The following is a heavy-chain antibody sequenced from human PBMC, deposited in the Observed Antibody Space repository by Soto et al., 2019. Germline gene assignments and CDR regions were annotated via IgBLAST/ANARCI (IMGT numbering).Heavy chain of an antibody. CDR1: GFTFSSYG. Sequence: GGSLRLSCAASGFTFSSYGMHWVRQAPGKGLEWVAVIWYDGSNKYYADSVKGRFTISRDNSKNTLYLQMNSLRAEDTAVYYCARGQQLGGSGARPQRVYYGMDVWGQGTTVTVSS. V-gene: IGHV3-33*01. J-gene: IGHJ6*02. CDR2: IWYDGSNK. CDR3: ARGQQLGGSGARPQRVYYGMDV. D-gene: IGHD6-6*01.